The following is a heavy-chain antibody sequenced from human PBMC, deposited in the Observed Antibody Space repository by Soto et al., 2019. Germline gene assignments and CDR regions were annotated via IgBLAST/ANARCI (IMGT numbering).Heavy chain of an antibody. CDR2: INPSGGST. CDR3: ARTRPDEGVVVAAIANFDD. V-gene: IGHV1-46*01. Sequence: ASVKVSCKASGYTFTSYYMHWVRQAPGQGLEWMGIINPSGGSTSYAQKFQGRVTMTRDTSTSTVYMELSSLRSEDTAVYYCARTRPDEGVVVAAIANFDDWGQGTLVTVS. J-gene: IGHJ4*02. CDR1: GYTFTSYY. D-gene: IGHD2-15*01.